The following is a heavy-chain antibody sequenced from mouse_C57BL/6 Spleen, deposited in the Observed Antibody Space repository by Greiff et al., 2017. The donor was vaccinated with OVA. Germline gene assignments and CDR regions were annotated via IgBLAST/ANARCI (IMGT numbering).Heavy chain of an antibody. V-gene: IGHV5-17*01. CDR1: GFTFSDYG. D-gene: IGHD1-1*02. CDR3: ARRDYYGCDY. CDR2: ISSGSSTI. Sequence: EVKLMASGGGLVKPGGSLKLSCAASGFTFSDYGMHWVRQAPEKGLEWVAYISSGSSTIYYADTVKGRFTISRDNAKNTLFLQMTSLRSEDTAMYYCARRDYYGCDYWGQGTTLTVSS. J-gene: IGHJ2*01.